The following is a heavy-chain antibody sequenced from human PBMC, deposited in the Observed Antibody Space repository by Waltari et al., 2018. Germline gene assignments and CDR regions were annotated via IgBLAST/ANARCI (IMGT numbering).Heavy chain of an antibody. CDR3: AVSGAGVDYFDY. CDR1: GGTFSSYA. Sequence: QVQLVQSGAAVKKPGSSVKVSCKASGGTFSSYAISWVRQAPGQGLEWMGGIIPIFGTANYAQKFQGRVTITTDESTSTAYMELSSLRSEDTAVYYCAVSGAGVDYFDYWGQGTLVTVSS. CDR2: IIPIFGTA. D-gene: IGHD6-25*01. V-gene: IGHV1-69*05. J-gene: IGHJ4*02.